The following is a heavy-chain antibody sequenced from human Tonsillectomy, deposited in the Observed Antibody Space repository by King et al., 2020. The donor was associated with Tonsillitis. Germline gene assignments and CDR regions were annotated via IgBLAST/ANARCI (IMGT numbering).Heavy chain of an antibody. CDR1: GFTFDDYT. CDR2: ISWDGGST. Sequence: VQLVESGGVVVQPGGSLRLSCAASGFTFDDYTMHWVRQRPGKGLEWVSLISWDGGSTYYADSVKGRFTISRDNSKNSLYLEMNNLRTEDTALYYCAKVSREDDYYGMDVWGQGTTVTVSS. CDR3: AKVSREDDYYGMDV. V-gene: IGHV3-43*01. J-gene: IGHJ6*02.